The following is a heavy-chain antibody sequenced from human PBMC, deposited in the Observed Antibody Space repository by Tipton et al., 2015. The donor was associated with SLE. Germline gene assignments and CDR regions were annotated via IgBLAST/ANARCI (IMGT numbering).Heavy chain of an antibody. J-gene: IGHJ6*03. CDR3: ARAGGIAARSYYYYYYYMDV. Sequence: TLSLTCTVSGGSISGDYCWSWIRQHPGKGLEWLGYIYYSGSTNYNPSLKSRVTISVDTSKNQFSLKLSSVTAADTAVYYCARAGGIAARSYYYYYYYMDVWGKGTTVTVSS. CDR1: GGSISGDYC. V-gene: IGHV4-59*07. D-gene: IGHD6-6*01. CDR2: IYYSGST.